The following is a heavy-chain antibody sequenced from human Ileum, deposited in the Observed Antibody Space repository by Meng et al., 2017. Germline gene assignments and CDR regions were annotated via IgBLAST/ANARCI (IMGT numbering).Heavy chain of an antibody. CDR2: IHHSGST. V-gene: IGHV4-34*01. CDR3: ARYGGSGSYWHFDP. CDR1: GGSFSGYY. D-gene: IGHD3-10*01. J-gene: IGHJ2*01. Sequence: QVQLQQWGAGLLKPSETLSLTCAVYGGSFSGYYCTWIRQPPGKELEWIGEIHHSGSTNYNPSLKSRVTMSIDTSKIQFSLELSSVTAADAAVYYCARYGGSGSYWHFDPWGRGTLITVSS.